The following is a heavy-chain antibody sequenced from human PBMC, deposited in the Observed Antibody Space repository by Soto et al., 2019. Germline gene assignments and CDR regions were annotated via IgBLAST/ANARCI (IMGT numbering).Heavy chain of an antibody. D-gene: IGHD1-26*01. CDR3: AKSFSATIKRRTASGFDY. Sequence: GGSLRLSCAASGFTFSSYAMSWVRQAPGKGLEWVSAISGSGGSTYYADSVKGRFTISRDNSKNTLYLQMNSLRAEDTAVYYCAKSFSATIKRRTASGFDYWGQGTLVTVSS. CDR1: GFTFSSYA. V-gene: IGHV3-23*01. CDR2: ISGSGGST. J-gene: IGHJ4*02.